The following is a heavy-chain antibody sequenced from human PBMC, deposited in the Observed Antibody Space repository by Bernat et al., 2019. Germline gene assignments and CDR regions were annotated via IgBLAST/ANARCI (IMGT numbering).Heavy chain of an antibody. V-gene: IGHV3-30-3*01. CDR3: ARDRAVGSGYFHFDY. D-gene: IGHD5-12*01. CDR1: GFTFSSHA. J-gene: IGHJ4*02. CDR2: ISYDESNK. Sequence: QVQLVESGGGVVQPGRSLRLSCAASGFTFSSHAMHWVRQAPGKGLEWVAVISYDESNKFYADSVKGRLTISRDNSENTMYLQMNSLNTEDTAVYYCARDRAVGSGYFHFDYWGQGTLVTVSS.